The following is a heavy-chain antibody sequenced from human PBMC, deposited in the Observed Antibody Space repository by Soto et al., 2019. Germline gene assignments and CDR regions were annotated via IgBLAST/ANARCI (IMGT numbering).Heavy chain of an antibody. V-gene: IGHV3-74*01. D-gene: IGHD2-21*02. CDR2: INSDGSST. CDR1: GFTFSSYW. Sequence: EVQLVESGGGLVQPGGSLRLSCAASGFTFSSYWMHWVRQAPGKGLVWVSRINSDGSSTSYADSVKGRFTISRDNAKNTLYLQMNSLRAEDMAVYYCAREVVTATSPFGYYYYGMDVWGQGTTVTVSS. CDR3: AREVVTATSPFGYYYYGMDV. J-gene: IGHJ6*02.